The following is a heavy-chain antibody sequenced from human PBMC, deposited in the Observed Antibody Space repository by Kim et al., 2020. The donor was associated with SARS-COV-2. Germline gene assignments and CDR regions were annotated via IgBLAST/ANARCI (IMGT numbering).Heavy chain of an antibody. J-gene: IGHJ4*02. V-gene: IGHV3-33*06. D-gene: IGHD5-12*01. CDR3: AKDTSGQGDFDY. Sequence: YSADSGEARFTISRDNSKYTLYLQMKRLGAEDTAVYYCAKDTSGQGDFDYWGQGTLVTVSS.